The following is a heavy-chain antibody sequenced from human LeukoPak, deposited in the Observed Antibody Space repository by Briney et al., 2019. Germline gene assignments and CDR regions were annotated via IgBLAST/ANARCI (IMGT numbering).Heavy chain of an antibody. CDR1: GYTFTSYG. CDR3: ARDQAAFERRIWVDRYGSGSYLAF. Sequence: ASVKVSCKASGYTFTSYGISWVRQAPGQGLEWMGWISAYNGNTNYAQKLQDRVTMTTDTSTSTAYMELRSLRSDDTAVYYCARDQAAFERRIWVDRYGSGSYLAFGGQGTLVTVSS. D-gene: IGHD3-10*01. CDR2: ISAYNGNT. J-gene: IGHJ4*02. V-gene: IGHV1-18*01.